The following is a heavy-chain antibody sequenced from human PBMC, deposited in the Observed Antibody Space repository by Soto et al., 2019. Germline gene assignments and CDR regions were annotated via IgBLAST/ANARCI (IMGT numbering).Heavy chain of an antibody. CDR2: ISSSGSTI. CDR1: GFTFSSYE. D-gene: IGHD5-18*01. J-gene: IGHJ4*02. V-gene: IGHV3-48*03. Sequence: VGSLRLSCAASGFTFSSYEMNWVRQAPGKGLEWVSYISSSGSTIYYADSVKGRFTISRDNAKNSLYLQMNSLRAGDTAVYYCASEGGYVDTAMVNYWGQGTLVTVSS. CDR3: ASEGGYVDTAMVNY.